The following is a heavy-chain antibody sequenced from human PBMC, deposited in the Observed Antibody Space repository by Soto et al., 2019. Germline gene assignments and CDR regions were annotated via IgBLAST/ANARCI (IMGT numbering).Heavy chain of an antibody. V-gene: IGHV3-43*02. J-gene: IGHJ6*02. D-gene: IGHD6-13*01. CDR3: AKAAYSSSWYWYYYGMDV. CDR1: GFTFSSYA. Sequence: GGSLRLSCAASGFTFSSYAMSWVRQAPGKGLEWVSAISWDGGSTYYADSVKGRFTISRDNSKNSLYLQMNSLRTEDTALYYCAKAAYSSSWYWYYYGMDVWGQGTTVTVSS. CDR2: ISWDGGST.